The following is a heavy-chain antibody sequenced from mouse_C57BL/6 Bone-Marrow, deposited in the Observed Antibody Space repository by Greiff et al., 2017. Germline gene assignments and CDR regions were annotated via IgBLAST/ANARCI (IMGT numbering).Heavy chain of an antibody. CDR1: GYTFTSYW. CDR3: ARLYYDGSWYWYFDV. V-gene: IGHV1-52*01. D-gene: IGHD1-1*01. J-gene: IGHJ1*03. CDR2: IDPSDSET. Sequence: QVQLQQPGAELVRPGSSVKLSCKASGYTFTSYWMHWVKQRPIQGLEWIGNIDPSDSETHYNQKFKDKATLTVDKSSSTAYMQLSSLTSEDSAVYFCARLYYDGSWYWYFDVWGTGTTVTESS.